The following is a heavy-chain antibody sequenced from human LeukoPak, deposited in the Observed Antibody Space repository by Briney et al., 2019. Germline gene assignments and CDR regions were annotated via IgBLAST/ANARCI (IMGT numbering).Heavy chain of an antibody. Sequence: GGSLRLSCAASGFTVSSNYMSWVRQAPGEGLEWVSVIYSGGSTYYADSVKGRFTISRDNSKNTLYLQMNSLRAEDTAVYYCARAFYSNSLFDYWGQGTLVTVSS. J-gene: IGHJ4*02. CDR2: IYSGGST. CDR3: ARAFYSNSLFDY. D-gene: IGHD4-11*01. V-gene: IGHV3-66*02. CDR1: GFTVSSNY.